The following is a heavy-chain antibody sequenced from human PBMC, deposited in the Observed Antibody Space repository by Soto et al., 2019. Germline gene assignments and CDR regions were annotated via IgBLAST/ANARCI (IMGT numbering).Heavy chain of an antibody. D-gene: IGHD6-13*01. CDR3: ARSPYSNPGDYYYGMDV. V-gene: IGHV4-59*01. Sequence: SETLSLTCTVSGGSISSYYWSWIRQPPGKGLEWIGYIYYSGSTNYNPSLKSRVTISVDTSKNQFSLKLSSVTAADTAVYYCARSPYSNPGDYYYGMDVWGQGTTVTVSS. CDR2: IYYSGST. J-gene: IGHJ6*02. CDR1: GGSISSYY.